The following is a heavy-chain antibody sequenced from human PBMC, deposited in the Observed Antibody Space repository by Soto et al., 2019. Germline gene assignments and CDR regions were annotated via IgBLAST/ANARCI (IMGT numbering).Heavy chain of an antibody. CDR2: ISYDGSNK. V-gene: IGHV3-30*18. J-gene: IGHJ6*02. Sequence: QVQLVESGGGVVQPGRSLRLSCAASGFTFSSYGMHWVRQAPGKGLEWVAVISYDGSNKYYADSVKGRFTISRDNSKNPLYLQIKELRAEETAVYYCAKDRVIGLGSYDFYYDGMAGWGQGTTVTGSS. D-gene: IGHD3-10*01. CDR1: GFTFSSYG. CDR3: AKDRVIGLGSYDFYYDGMAG.